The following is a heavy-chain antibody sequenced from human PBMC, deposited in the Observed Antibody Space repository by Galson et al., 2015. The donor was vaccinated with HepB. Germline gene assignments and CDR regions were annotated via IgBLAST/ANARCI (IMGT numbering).Heavy chain of an antibody. D-gene: IGHD5-18*01. CDR3: ARPAWDSYDTYYFDY. V-gene: IGHV5-51*03. Sequence: QSGAEVKKPGESLKISCKGSGYSFTSYWIGWVRQMPGKGLEWMGIIYPGDSDTRYSPSFQGQVTISADKSISTAYLQWSSLKASDTAMYYCARPAWDSYDTYYFDYWGQGTLVTVSS. J-gene: IGHJ4*02. CDR1: GYSFTSYW. CDR2: IYPGDSDT.